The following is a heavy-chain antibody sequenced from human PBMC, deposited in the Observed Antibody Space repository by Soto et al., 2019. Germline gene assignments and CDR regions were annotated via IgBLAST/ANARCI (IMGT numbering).Heavy chain of an antibody. CDR3: ARDWQSGNEFDY. CDR1: GFTFSSYS. Sequence: EVQLVESGGGLVKPGGSLSLSCAASGFTFSSYSMNWVRQAPGKGLEWVSSISSSRSYIYYADSVKGRFTISRDNAKNSPYLQMNSLRADDTAGYYCARDWQSGNEFDYWGQGTLVTVSS. D-gene: IGHD5-12*01. V-gene: IGHV3-21*01. CDR2: ISSSRSYI. J-gene: IGHJ4*02.